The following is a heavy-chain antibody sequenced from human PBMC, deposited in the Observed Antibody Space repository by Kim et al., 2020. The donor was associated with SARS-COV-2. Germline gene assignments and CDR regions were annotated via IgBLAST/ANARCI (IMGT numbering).Heavy chain of an antibody. CDR1: GYTFTSYD. CDR3: AVWLKTNYYYYGMDV. CDR2: MNPNSGNT. D-gene: IGHD3-16*01. Sequence: ASVKVSCKASGYTFTSYDINWVRQATGQGLEWMGWMNPNSGNTGYAQNFQGRVTMTRNTSISTAYMELSSLRSEDTAVYYCAVWLKTNYYYYGMDVWGQGTRDTVSS. V-gene: IGHV1-8*01. J-gene: IGHJ6*02.